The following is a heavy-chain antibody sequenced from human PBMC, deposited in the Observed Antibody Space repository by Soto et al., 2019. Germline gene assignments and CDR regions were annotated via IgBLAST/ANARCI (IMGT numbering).Heavy chain of an antibody. CDR1: GGTFSSYA. J-gene: IGHJ6*02. CDR2: IIPIFGTA. CDR3: ARDRGIAAPDYYYYGMDV. D-gene: IGHD6-6*01. V-gene: IGHV1-69*13. Sequence: SVKVSCKASGGTFSSYAISWVRQAPGQGLEWMGGIIPIFGTANYAQKFQGRVTITADESTGTAYMELSSLVSEETAVYYCARDRGIAAPDYYYYGMDVWGQGTTVTVSS.